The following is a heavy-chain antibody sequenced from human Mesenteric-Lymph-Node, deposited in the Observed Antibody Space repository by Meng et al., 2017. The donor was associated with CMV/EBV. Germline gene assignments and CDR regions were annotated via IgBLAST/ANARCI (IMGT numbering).Heavy chain of an antibody. Sequence: SETLSLTCTVSGGSISSYYWSWIRQPPGKGLEWIGYIYYSGSTNYNPSLKSRVTISVDTSKNQFSLKLSSVTAADTAVYYCARGPIWNYGMDVWGQGTTVTVSS. CDR1: GGSISSYY. J-gene: IGHJ6*02. CDR3: ARGPIWNYGMDV. D-gene: IGHD1-1*01. V-gene: IGHV4-59*01. CDR2: IYYSGST.